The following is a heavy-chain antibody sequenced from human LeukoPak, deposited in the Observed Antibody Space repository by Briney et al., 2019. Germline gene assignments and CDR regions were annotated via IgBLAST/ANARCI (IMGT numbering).Heavy chain of an antibody. Sequence: GGSLRLSCAASGFTFSSYAMSWVRQAPGKGLEWVSAISGSGGSTYYADSVKGRFTISGDNSKNTLYLQMNSLRAEDTAVYYCAGGGIVVVVAATLFDYWGQGTLVTVSS. D-gene: IGHD2-15*01. CDR1: GFTFSSYA. CDR3: AGGGIVVVVAATLFDY. J-gene: IGHJ4*02. CDR2: ISGSGGST. V-gene: IGHV3-23*01.